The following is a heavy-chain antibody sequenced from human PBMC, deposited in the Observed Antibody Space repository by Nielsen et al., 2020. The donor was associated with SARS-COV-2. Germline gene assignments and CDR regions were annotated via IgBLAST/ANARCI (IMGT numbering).Heavy chain of an antibody. CDR1: GYTFTSYG. D-gene: IGHD3/OR15-3a*01. CDR2: INPYSGGT. J-gene: IGHJ6*02. V-gene: IGHV1-2*06. CDR3: ARARATIFGLVMSYGMDV. Sequence: ASVKVSCKASGYTFTSYGFSWVRQAPGQGLEWMGRINPYSGGTNYAQKFQGTVTMTRDASISTVYMELTSDDTAVYYCARARATIFGLVMSYGMDVWGQGTTVAVSS.